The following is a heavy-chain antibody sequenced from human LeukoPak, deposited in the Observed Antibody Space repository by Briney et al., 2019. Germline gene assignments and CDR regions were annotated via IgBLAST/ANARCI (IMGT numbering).Heavy chain of an antibody. CDR3: AKSSYCSSTSCYGYYYYYYMDV. CDR2: ISGPGSS. J-gene: IGHJ6*03. CDR1: GFSFSGNT. D-gene: IGHD2-2*01. V-gene: IGHV3-23*01. Sequence: GGSLRLSCEASGFSFSGNTMSWVRQAPGKGLEWVSAISGPGSSYYSDSVKGRFTISRDNSKNTLYLQMNSLRAEDTAVYYCAKSSYCSSTSCYGYYYYYYMDVWGKGTTVTVSS.